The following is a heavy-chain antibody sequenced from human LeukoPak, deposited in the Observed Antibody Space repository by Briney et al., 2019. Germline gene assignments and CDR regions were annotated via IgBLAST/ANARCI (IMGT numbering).Heavy chain of an antibody. Sequence: PGGSLRLSCTASGFTFGDYAMSWFRQAPGKGLEWVGLIRSKAYGGTTEYAASVKGRFTISRDDSKSIAYLQMNSLKTEDTAVYYCTRDDYGDYKGSDYWGQGTLVTVSS. J-gene: IGHJ4*02. CDR1: GFTFGDYA. V-gene: IGHV3-49*03. D-gene: IGHD4-17*01. CDR3: TRDDYGDYKGSDY. CDR2: IRSKAYGGTT.